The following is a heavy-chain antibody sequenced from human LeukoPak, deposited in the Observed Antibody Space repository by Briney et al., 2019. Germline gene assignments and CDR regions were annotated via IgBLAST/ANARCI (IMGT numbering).Heavy chain of an antibody. CDR1: GGSFSGYY. V-gene: IGHV4-34*01. Sequence: SETLSLTCAVYGGSFSGYYWSWIRQPPGKGLEWIGEINHSGSTNYNPSLKSRVTISVDTSKNQFSLKLSSVTAADTAVYYCARRPIVGSTGFYFDPWGPGTLVTVSS. CDR2: INHSGST. D-gene: IGHD1-26*01. J-gene: IGHJ5*02. CDR3: ARRPIVGSTGFYFDP.